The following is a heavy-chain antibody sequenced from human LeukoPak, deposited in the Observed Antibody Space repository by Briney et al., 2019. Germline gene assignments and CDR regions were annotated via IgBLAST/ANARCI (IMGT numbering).Heavy chain of an antibody. CDR1: GGSFSGYY. CDR3: ARRIMITFGGAYFDY. V-gene: IGHV4-34*01. J-gene: IGHJ4*02. D-gene: IGHD3-16*01. CDR2: INHSGST. Sequence: PSETLSLTCAVYGGSFSGYYWSWIRQLPGKGLEWIGEINHSGSTNYNPSLKSRVTISVDTSKNQFSLKLSSVTAADTAVYYCARRIMITFGGAYFDYWGQGTLVTVSS.